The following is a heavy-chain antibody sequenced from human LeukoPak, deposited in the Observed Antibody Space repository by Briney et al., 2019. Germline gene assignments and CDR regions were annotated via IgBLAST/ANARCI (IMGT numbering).Heavy chain of an antibody. V-gene: IGHV3-74*01. CDR2: INTDGSST. J-gene: IGHJ4*02. Sequence: GGSLRPSCAASGFTFSNNYMHWVRQAPGKGLVWVSRINTDGSSTNYADSVKGRFTISRDNAKNTLYLHMNSLRAEDTAVYYCARGYSYAHDYWGQGTLVTVSS. CDR3: ARGYSYAHDY. CDR1: GFTFSNNY. D-gene: IGHD3-16*01.